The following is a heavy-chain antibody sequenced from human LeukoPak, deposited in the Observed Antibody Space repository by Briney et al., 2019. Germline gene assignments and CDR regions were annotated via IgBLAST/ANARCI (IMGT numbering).Heavy chain of an antibody. D-gene: IGHD1-20*01. CDR1: GYTFTSFD. Sequence: ASVKVSCKTSGYTFTSFDINWVRHTTGHGPEWMGWVNCDNENTRYARKFQGRVAITRDTSTRTVYLELNNLSSDDTAMYYCTRGPFLNGNAYNWFDPWGQGTLVTVSS. V-gene: IGHV1-8*03. J-gene: IGHJ5*02. CDR2: VNCDNENT. CDR3: TRGPFLNGNAYNWFDP.